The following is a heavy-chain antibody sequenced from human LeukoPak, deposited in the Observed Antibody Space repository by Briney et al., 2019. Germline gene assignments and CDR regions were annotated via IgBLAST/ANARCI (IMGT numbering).Heavy chain of an antibody. CDR1: GYAFINYD. D-gene: IGHD6-19*01. Sequence: ASVKVSCKPSGYAFINYDISWVRQAPGQGLEWMGWISAYNGKTNYAQKFQGRVTMTTDTSTNTAYMELRSLRSDDTAVYYCARADSSGWYMVFPGDYWGQGTLVTVSS. CDR2: ISAYNGKT. V-gene: IGHV1-18*01. J-gene: IGHJ4*02. CDR3: ARADSSGWYMVFPGDY.